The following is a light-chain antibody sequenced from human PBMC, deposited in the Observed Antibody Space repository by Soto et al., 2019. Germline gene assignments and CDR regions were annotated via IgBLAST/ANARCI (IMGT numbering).Light chain of an antibody. CDR2: EVS. CDR1: SSDVGGYNY. Sequence: SALTQPASVSGPPGQSITISCTGTSSDVGGYNYVSWYQQHPGKAPKLMIYEVSKWPSGDSDRFSGSMSCNTASLTISGLQAEDEADYYFSSYTSNSPPYVFGTWTKVTVL. J-gene: IGLJ1*01. CDR3: SSYTSNSPPYV. V-gene: IGLV2-14*01.